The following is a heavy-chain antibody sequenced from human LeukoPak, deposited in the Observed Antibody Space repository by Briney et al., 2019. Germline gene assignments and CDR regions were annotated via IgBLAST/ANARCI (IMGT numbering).Heavy chain of an antibody. D-gene: IGHD3-22*01. Sequence: VASVKVSCTASGGTSISYASSRVGQAPGQGLEWMGRIIPIFDTANYAQKFQGRVTITADKSTSTAYMELSSLRSEDTAVYYCAAQTSHDSSGCDYWGQGSLVTVSS. J-gene: IGHJ4*02. CDR3: AAQTSHDSSGCDY. V-gene: IGHV1-69*06. CDR2: IIPIFDTA. CDR1: GGTSISYA.